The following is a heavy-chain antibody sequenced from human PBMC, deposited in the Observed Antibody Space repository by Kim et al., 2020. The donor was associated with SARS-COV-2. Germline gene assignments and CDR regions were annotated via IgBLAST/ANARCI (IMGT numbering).Heavy chain of an antibody. D-gene: IGHD3-16*02. CDR3: ARRMITFGGVIVAFDY. V-gene: IGHV1-18*01. Sequence: KLQGRGTMTTDTSTSTAYMELRSLRSDDTAVYYCARRMITFGGVIVAFDYWGQGTLVTVSS. J-gene: IGHJ4*02.